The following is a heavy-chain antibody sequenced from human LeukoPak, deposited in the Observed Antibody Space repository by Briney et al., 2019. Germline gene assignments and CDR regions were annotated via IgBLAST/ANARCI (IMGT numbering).Heavy chain of an antibody. CDR3: ASRYCSGGSCYFDPGDFQH. V-gene: IGHV3-7*01. D-gene: IGHD2-15*01. Sequence: GGSLRLSCAASGFTFSSYWMSWVRQAPGKGLEWVANIKKDGSEKYYVDSVKGRFTISRDNAKNSLYLQMNSLRVEDTAVYYCASRYCSGGSCYFDPGDFQHWGQGTLVTVSS. CDR1: GFTFSSYW. CDR2: IKKDGSEK. J-gene: IGHJ1*01.